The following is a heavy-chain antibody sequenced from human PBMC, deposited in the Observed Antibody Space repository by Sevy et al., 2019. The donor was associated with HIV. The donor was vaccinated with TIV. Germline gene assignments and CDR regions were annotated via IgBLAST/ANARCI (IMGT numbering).Heavy chain of an antibody. CDR1: GGTFSSYA. Sequence: ASVKVSCKASGGTFSSYAMSWVRQAPGQGLEWMGGIIPIFGTVNYAQKFQGRVTITADESTSTAYMELSSLGSEDTAVYYCARTPLDRITLVQGVVSHYYYSMDVWGQGTTVTVSS. CDR3: ARTPLDRITLVQGVVSHYYYSMDV. J-gene: IGHJ6*02. D-gene: IGHD3-10*01. V-gene: IGHV1-69*13. CDR2: IIPIFGTV.